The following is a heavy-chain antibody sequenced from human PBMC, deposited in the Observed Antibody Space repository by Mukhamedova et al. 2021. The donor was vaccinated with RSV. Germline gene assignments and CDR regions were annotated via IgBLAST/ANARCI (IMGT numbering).Heavy chain of an antibody. V-gene: IGHV3-23*01. CDR2: ISGSGGST. Sequence: AISGSGGSTYYADSVKGRFTISRDNSKNTLYLQMNSLRAEDTAVYYCAKDQPPGYTAMATNPLDYWGQGTL. D-gene: IGHD5-18*01. CDR3: AKDQPPGYTAMATNPLDY. J-gene: IGHJ4*02.